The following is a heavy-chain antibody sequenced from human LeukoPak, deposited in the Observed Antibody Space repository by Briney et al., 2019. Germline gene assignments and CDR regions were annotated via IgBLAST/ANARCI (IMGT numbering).Heavy chain of an antibody. V-gene: IGHV4-59*08. J-gene: IGHJ3*02. Sequence: SETLSLTCTVSGGSISSYFWSWIRQPPGKGLEWIGYIYYSGTTNYNPSLKSRVTISVDTSKNQFSLKLTSVTAADTAVYYCATTRRLTMVGGAFDIWGQGTMVIVSS. CDR2: IYYSGTT. CDR1: GGSISSYF. CDR3: ATTRRLTMVGGAFDI. D-gene: IGHD3-10*01.